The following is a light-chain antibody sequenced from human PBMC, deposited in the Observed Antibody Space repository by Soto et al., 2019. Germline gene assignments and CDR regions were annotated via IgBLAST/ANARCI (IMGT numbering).Light chain of an antibody. CDR3: LQDYGDSWT. CDR2: AAS. Sequence: TQMTQSPLSLSASVGEKIIITCRASRDVGSDVSWYQQKPGQAPKLVIYAASNLYTGVPSRFSGRRSGTEFNLKISRLQHEDFEYYYCLQDYGDSWTFGKGTKVDIK. V-gene: IGKV1-6*01. CDR1: RDVGSD. J-gene: IGKJ1*01.